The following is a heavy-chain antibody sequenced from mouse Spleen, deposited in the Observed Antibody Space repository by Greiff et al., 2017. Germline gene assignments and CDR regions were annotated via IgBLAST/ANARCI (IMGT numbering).Heavy chain of an antibody. J-gene: IGHJ4*01. V-gene: IGHV2-9-2*01. Sequence: VQLVESGPGLVAPSQSLSITCTVSGFSLTSYDISWIRQPPGKGLEWLGVIWTGGGTNYNSAFMSRLSISKDNSKSQVFLKMNSLQTDDTAIYYCVREGSYAMDYWGQGTSVTVSS. CDR2: IWTGGGT. CDR1: GFSLTSYD. CDR3: VREGSYAMDY.